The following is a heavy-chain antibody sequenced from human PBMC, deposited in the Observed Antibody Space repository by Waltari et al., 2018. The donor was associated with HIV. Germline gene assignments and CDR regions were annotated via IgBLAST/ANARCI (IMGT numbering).Heavy chain of an antibody. CDR2: TRNKSASDAK. J-gene: IGHJ3*01. CDR3: KKGYSGLYIYAFDV. Sequence: EVPLVESGGTLVQPGGSLRLSCVGSGFTFSDHYIDWVRQAPGKGLGWVGRTRNKSASDAKEYAAYGQGRFTISRDDSKNSHYLQMSSLKTEDTAVHYCKKGYSGLYIYAFDVWGPGTLVTVSS. D-gene: IGHD5-12*01. V-gene: IGHV3-72*01. CDR1: GFTFSDHY.